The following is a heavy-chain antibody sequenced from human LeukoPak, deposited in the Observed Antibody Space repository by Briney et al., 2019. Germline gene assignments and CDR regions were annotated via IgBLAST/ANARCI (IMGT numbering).Heavy chain of an antibody. CDR1: GYTFTGYY. D-gene: IGHD3-22*01. Sequence: ASVKVSCKASGYTFTGYYIHWVRQAPGQGLEWMGWINPNSGGTNYAQKLQGRVTMTRDTSISTAYMELSRLRSDDTAVYYCARDLSHRYYHSTGYAFDYWGQGTLVTVSS. CDR3: ARDLSHRYYHSTGYAFDY. V-gene: IGHV1-2*02. J-gene: IGHJ4*02. CDR2: INPNSGGT.